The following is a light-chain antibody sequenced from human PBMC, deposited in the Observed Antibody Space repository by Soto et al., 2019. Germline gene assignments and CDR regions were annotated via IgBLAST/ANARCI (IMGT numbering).Light chain of an antibody. CDR1: QSISRH. CDR3: QQRSNWPLT. V-gene: IGKV3-11*01. J-gene: IGKJ4*01. CDR2: TTS. Sequence: EIVLTQSPATLSLSPGDRATLSCRASQSISRHLAWYQQKPGQAPRLLIYTTSNRPTGIPARFSGSGSGTDFTLTIGSLEPEDFAVYYCQQRSNWPLTFGGGTKVEIK.